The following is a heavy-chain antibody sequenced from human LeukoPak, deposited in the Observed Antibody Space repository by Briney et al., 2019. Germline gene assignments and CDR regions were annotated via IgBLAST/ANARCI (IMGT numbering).Heavy chain of an antibody. J-gene: IGHJ3*02. CDR2: ITNSGSTI. CDR3: ARVAPNAFDI. CDR1: GFTFSDYH. Sequence: GGSLRLSYAASGFTFSDYHMTWLRHAPGKGLEWISYITNSGSTIYYADSVKGRFTISRDNAKNSLSLQMNGLRAEDTAVYYCARVAPNAFDIWGQGTMVTISS. V-gene: IGHV3-11*04.